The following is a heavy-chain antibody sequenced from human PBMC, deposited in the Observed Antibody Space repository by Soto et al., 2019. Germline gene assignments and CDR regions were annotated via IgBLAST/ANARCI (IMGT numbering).Heavy chain of an antibody. CDR1: GFTFSSYA. J-gene: IGHJ4*02. CDR3: AKGSRYGDYVYYFDY. Sequence: GGSLRLSCAASGFTFSSYAMSWVRQAPGKGLEWVSAISGSGGSTYYADSVKGRFTISRDNSKNTLYLQMNSLRAEDTAVYYCAKGSRYGDYVYYFDYWGQGTLVTVSS. CDR2: ISGSGGST. D-gene: IGHD4-17*01. V-gene: IGHV3-23*01.